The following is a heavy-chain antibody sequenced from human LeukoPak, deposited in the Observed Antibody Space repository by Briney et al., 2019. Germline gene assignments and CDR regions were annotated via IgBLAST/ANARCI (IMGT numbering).Heavy chain of an antibody. D-gene: IGHD5-18*01. CDR3: ARERGGNNSGCVFAY. Sequence: SQTLSLTCAISGDSVSSNSVALNWIRQSPSRGLEWRVRIYYSSKWYNGYAVSVESRITINPETNKNRFSLQLNSVPPAATDVYYCARERGGNNSGCVFAYWGQGNLVTVSS. J-gene: IGHJ4*02. CDR2: IYYSSKWYN. CDR1: GDSVSSNSVA. V-gene: IGHV6-1*01.